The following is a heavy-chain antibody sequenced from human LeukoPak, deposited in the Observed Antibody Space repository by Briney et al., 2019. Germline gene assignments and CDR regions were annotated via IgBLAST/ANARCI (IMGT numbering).Heavy chain of an antibody. J-gene: IGHJ4*02. D-gene: IGHD2-15*01. CDR2: ISYSGST. V-gene: IGHV4-61*05. CDR3: ARRGGYCSGGSCELDY. CDR1: GGSISSSSYY. Sequence: SETLSLTCTVSGGSISSSSYYWGWIRQPPGKGLEWIGYISYSGSTNYNPSLKSRVTISVDTSKNQFSLKLSSVTAADAAVYYCARRGGYCSGGSCELDYWGQGTLVTVSS.